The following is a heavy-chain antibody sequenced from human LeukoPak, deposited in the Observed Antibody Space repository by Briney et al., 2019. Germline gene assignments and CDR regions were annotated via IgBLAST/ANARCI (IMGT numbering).Heavy chain of an antibody. D-gene: IGHD4-17*01. J-gene: IGHJ3*02. Sequence: ASVKVSCKASGYTFTGYYIQWVRQAPGQGLEWMGCINPNIGGTNYAQKFQGRITMTRDTSSSTVYMDLSSLTSDDTAVYFCARASGSGDYSAFDMWGQGTMVTVSS. CDR3: ARASGSGDYSAFDM. CDR2: INPNIGGT. V-gene: IGHV1-2*02. CDR1: GYTFTGYY.